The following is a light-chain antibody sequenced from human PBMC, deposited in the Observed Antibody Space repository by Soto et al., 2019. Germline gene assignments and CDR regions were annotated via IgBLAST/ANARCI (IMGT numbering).Light chain of an antibody. CDR3: ISYTSGSTPYV. V-gene: IGLV2-14*01. CDR1: SSDVGGYNY. Sequence: QSALTQPASVSGPPGQSITISCTGTSSDVGGYNYVSWYQHHPGKAPKLMIYEVTNRPSGVSNRFSGSKSGNTASLTISGLQAEDEADYYCISYTSGSTPYVFGTGTKATVL. CDR2: EVT. J-gene: IGLJ1*01.